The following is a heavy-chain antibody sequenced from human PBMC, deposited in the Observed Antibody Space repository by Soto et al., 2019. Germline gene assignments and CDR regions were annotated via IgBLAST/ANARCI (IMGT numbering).Heavy chain of an antibody. Sequence: QVQLVESGGGVVQPGRSLRLSCAASGFTFSSYAMHWVRQAPGKGLEWVALISYDGRNKYYADSVKGRFTISRDNSKNTLYLQMNSLRAEDTAVYYCARDGIVGPSTCFENWGQGTLVTVSS. CDR2: ISYDGRNK. J-gene: IGHJ4*02. D-gene: IGHD1-26*01. CDR3: ARDGIVGPSTCFEN. V-gene: IGHV3-30*04. CDR1: GFTFSSYA.